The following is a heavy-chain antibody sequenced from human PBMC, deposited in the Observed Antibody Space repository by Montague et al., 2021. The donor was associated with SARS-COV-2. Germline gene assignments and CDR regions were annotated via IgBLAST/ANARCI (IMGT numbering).Heavy chain of an antibody. CDR1: GFTFSSYD. CDR2: IGTAGDT. V-gene: IGHV3-13*04. Sequence: SLRLSCAASGFTFSSYDMHWVRQATGKGLEWVSAIGTAGDTYYPGSVKGRFTISRENAKNSLYLQMNSLRAGDTAMYYCARDLSYYGMDVWGQGTTVTVSS. J-gene: IGHJ6*02. CDR3: ARDLSYYGMDV.